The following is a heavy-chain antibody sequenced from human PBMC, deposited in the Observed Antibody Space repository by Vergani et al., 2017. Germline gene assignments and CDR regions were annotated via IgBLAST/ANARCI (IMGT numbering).Heavy chain of an antibody. CDR1: GYTFTSYY. Sequence: QVQLVQSGAEVKKPGASVKVSCKASGYTFTSYYMHWVRQAPGQGLEWMGIINLSGGSKSYAQKFRGRVTMTRATPTSSVYMELSSLSAEATAVYYCARVRVLRLLEWPGGFDYWGQGTLVTVSS. D-gene: IGHD3-3*01. CDR3: ARVRVLRLLEWPGGFDY. V-gene: IGHV1-46*01. J-gene: IGHJ4*02. CDR2: INLSGGSK.